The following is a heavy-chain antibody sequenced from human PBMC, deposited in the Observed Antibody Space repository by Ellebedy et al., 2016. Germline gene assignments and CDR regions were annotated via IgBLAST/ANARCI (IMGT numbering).Heavy chain of an antibody. Sequence: GESLKISCAASGFSFSNYWMSWVRQAPGKGLEWVANIKEDGSEKHYVDSVKGRFTISRDNAKNSLYLQMNSLRVEDTAVYYCARALIGGKNYWGQGTRVTVSS. CDR3: ARALIGGKNY. J-gene: IGHJ4*02. CDR2: IKEDGSEK. V-gene: IGHV3-7*03. D-gene: IGHD3-16*01. CDR1: GFSFSNYW.